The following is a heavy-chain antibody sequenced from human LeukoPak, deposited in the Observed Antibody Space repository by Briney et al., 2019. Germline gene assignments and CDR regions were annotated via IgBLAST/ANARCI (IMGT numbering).Heavy chain of an antibody. J-gene: IGHJ4*02. CDR2: FYYSGST. D-gene: IGHD3-10*01. V-gene: IGHV4-39*01. CDR3: VYYYGSGSVEY. Sequence: PSETLSLTCTVSGGSITSSNYYWGWIRQPPGKGLEWIGSFYYSGSTNYNPSLKSRVTISVDTSKNQFSLKLSSVTAADTAVYYRVYYYGSGSVEYWGQGTLVTVSS. CDR1: GGSITSSNYY.